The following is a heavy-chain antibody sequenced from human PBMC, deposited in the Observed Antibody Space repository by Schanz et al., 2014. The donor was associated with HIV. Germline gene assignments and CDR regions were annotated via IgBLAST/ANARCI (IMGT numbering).Heavy chain of an antibody. CDR3: ARDWRPNYDFWSGSIGVIGMDV. Sequence: VQLVESGGGLVKPGGSLRLSCAASGFSFSSYVMHWVRQAPGKGLEWVAVIWYDGNSKYYADSVKGRFTISRDNSKNTLYLQMNSLRAEDTAVYYCARDWRPNYDFWSGSIGVIGMDVWGQGTTVTVSS. J-gene: IGHJ6*02. V-gene: IGHV3-33*01. CDR1: GFSFSSYV. CDR2: IWYDGNSK. D-gene: IGHD3-3*01.